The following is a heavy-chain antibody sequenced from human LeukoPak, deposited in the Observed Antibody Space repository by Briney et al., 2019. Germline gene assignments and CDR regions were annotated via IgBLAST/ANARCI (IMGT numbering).Heavy chain of an antibody. CDR2: IYYSGST. J-gene: IGHJ4*02. CDR3: ARGRGGSWVAAAGEHFDY. V-gene: IGHV4-59*01. CDR1: GGSISSYY. D-gene: IGHD6-13*01. Sequence: SETLSLTCTVSGGSISSYYWSWIRQPPGKGLEWIGYIYYSGSTNYNPSLKSRVTISVDTSKNQFSLKLSSVTAADTAVYYCARGRGGSWVAAAGEHFDYWGQGTLVTVSS.